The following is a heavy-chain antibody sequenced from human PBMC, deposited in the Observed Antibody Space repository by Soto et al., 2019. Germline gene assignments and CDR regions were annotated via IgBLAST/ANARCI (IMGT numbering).Heavy chain of an antibody. CDR3: AADPSGAPRWLRLETY. CDR2: IVVGSGNT. J-gene: IGHJ4*02. CDR1: GFTFTSSA. V-gene: IGHV1-58*01. D-gene: IGHD5-12*01. Sequence: SVKVSCKASGFTFTSSAVQWVRQARGQRLEWIGWIVVGSGNTNYAQKFQERVTITRDMSTSTAYMELSSLRSEDTAVYYCAADPSGAPRWLRLETYWGQGTLVTVSS.